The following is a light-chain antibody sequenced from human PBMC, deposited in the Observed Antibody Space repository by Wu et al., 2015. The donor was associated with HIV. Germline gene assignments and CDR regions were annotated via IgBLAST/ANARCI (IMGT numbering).Light chain of an antibody. V-gene: IGKV3-20*01. CDR2: GAS. J-gene: IGKJ2*01. CDR3: QQYATSPHT. CDR1: QSVSSSY. Sequence: EIVLTQSPGTLSLSPGERATLSCRASQSVSSSYLAWYQQKPGQAPRLLIYGASSRATGIPDRLSGSGSGADFTLTISRLEPEDSAVYYCQQYATSPHTFGQATKLEIK.